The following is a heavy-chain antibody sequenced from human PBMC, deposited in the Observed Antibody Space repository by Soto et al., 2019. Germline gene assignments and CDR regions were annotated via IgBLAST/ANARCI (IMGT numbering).Heavy chain of an antibody. D-gene: IGHD6-6*01. J-gene: IGHJ4*02. CDR1: GYTFTGDY. V-gene: IGHV1-2*04. CDR3: ARLPTGSSYYFDY. Sequence: ASVKVSCKASGYTFTGDYLHWVRQAPGQGLEWMGWINPNSGGTNYAQTFHGWVTMTRDTSISTAYMELSRLRSDDTAVYYCARLPTGSSYYFDYWGQGTLVTVSS. CDR2: INPNSGGT.